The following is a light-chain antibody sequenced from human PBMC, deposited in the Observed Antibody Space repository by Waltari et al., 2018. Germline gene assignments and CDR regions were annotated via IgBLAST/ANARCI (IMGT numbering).Light chain of an antibody. V-gene: IGKV4-1*01. CDR2: WAS. J-gene: IGKJ4*01. CDR3: QQYYTTPLT. CDR1: QSVLYGPKNKNY. Sequence: DIVMTQSPDSLAVSLGERATINCKSIQSVLYGPKNKNYLPWYQQKPGQPPKLLIYWASTRESGVPDRFSGSGSGTDFTLTISSLQAEDVAVYYCQQYYTTPLTFGGGTKVEIK.